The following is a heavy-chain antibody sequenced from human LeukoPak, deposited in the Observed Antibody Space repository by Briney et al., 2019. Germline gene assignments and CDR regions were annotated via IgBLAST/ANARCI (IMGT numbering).Heavy chain of an antibody. Sequence: PGGSLRLSCAASGFTFSSYSMNWVRQAPGKGLEWVSAISGSGGSTYYADSVKGRFTISRDNSKNTLYLQMNSLRAEDTAVYYCAKASRVVPAATPRLYDYWGQGTLVTVSS. CDR2: ISGSGGST. D-gene: IGHD2-2*02. CDR3: AKASRVVPAATPRLYDY. J-gene: IGHJ4*02. CDR1: GFTFSSYS. V-gene: IGHV3-23*01.